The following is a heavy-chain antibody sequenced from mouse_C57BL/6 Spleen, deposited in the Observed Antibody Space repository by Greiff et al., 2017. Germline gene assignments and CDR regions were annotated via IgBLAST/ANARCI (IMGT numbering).Heavy chain of an antibody. V-gene: IGHV1-78*01. J-gene: IGHJ4*01. D-gene: IGHD2-1*01. CDR2: IYPRDGST. CDR3: ARYHLNYVGYYAMDY. Sequence: QVQLQQSDAELVKPGASVKISCKVSGYTFTDHTIHWMKQRPEQGLEWIGYIYPRDGSTKYNEKFKGTATLTADKSSSTAYMQLNSLTSEDSAVYFCARYHLNYVGYYAMDYWGQGTSVTVSS. CDR1: GYTFTDHT.